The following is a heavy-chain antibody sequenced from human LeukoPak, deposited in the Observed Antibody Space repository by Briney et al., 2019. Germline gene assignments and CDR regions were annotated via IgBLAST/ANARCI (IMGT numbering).Heavy chain of an antibody. CDR3: ARDRRGGGSPTLFDY. V-gene: IGHV3-7*05. CDR1: GFTFSRYW. Sequence: GGSLRLSCAASGFTFSRYWMSWVRQAPGKGLEWVANIKQDGSEKYYVDSVKGRFTISRDNAKNSLYLQMNSLRGEDTAVYYCARDRRGGGSPTLFDYWGQGTLVTVSS. D-gene: IGHD1-26*01. CDR2: IKQDGSEK. J-gene: IGHJ4*02.